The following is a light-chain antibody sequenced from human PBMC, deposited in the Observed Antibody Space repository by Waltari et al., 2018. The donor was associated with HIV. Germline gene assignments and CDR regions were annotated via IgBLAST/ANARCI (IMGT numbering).Light chain of an antibody. J-gene: IGLJ3*02. V-gene: IGLV1-40*01. CDR3: QSYDSSLSGPWV. CDR1: TSNIGAGYD. Sequence: QPVLTPPPPVSRAPGQRVPTPCTGPTSNIGAGYDVHWNQQLPGTAPKILIYGNSDRPSGVPDRFSGSKSGTSASLAITGLQAEDEADYSCQSYDSSLSGPWVFGGGTKLTVL. CDR2: GNS.